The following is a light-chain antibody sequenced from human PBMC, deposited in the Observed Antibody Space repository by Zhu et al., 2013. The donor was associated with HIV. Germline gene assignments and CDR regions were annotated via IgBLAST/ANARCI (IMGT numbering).Light chain of an antibody. CDR2: DAS. CDR3: QQRSNWPRYS. J-gene: IGKJ2*03. CDR1: QSVSSY. V-gene: IGKV3-11*01. Sequence: ETVLTQSPATLSLSPGERATLSCRASQSVSSYLAWYQQKPGQAPRLLIYDASNRATGIPARFSGSGSGTDFTLTISSLESEDFAVYYCQQRSNWPRYSFGQGTKLEIK.